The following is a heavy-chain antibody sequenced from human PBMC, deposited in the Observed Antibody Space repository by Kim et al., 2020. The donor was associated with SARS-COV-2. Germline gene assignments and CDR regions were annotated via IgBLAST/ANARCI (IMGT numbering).Heavy chain of an antibody. CDR1: GYTFTSYY. CDR3: ASGPSENYYDSSGYLDDGGFDP. Sequence: ASVKVSCKASGYTFTSYYMHWVRQAPGQGLEWMGIINPSGGSTSYAQKFQGRVTMTRDTSTSTVYMELSSLRSEDTAVYYCASGPSENYYDSSGYLDDGGFDPWGQGTLVTVSS. J-gene: IGHJ5*02. V-gene: IGHV1-46*01. CDR2: INPSGGST. D-gene: IGHD3-22*01.